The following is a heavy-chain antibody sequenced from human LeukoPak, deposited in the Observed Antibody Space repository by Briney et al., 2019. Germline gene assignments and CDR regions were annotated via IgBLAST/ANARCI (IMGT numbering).Heavy chain of an antibody. J-gene: IGHJ6*03. CDR1: GGTFSSYA. Sequence: SVKVSCKASGGTFSSYAISWVRQAPGQGLEWMGGIIPIFGTANYAQKFQGRVTITTDESTSTAYMELSSLRSEDTAVYYCARHWNATTYYYYMDVWGKGTTVTVSS. D-gene: IGHD1-1*01. CDR2: IIPIFGTA. V-gene: IGHV1-69*05. CDR3: ARHWNATTYYYYMDV.